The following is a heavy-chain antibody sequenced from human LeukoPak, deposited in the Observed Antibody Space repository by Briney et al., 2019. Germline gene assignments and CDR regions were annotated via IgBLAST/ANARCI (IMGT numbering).Heavy chain of an antibody. D-gene: IGHD6-13*01. CDR1: GGSISSSSYY. V-gene: IGHV4-39*01. CDR2: IYYSGST. CDR3: ARHARPSEGSARIAAAWRAFDI. Sequence: PSETLSLTCTVSGGSISSSSYYWGWIRQPPGKGLEWIGSIYYSGSTYYNPSLKSRVTISVDTSKNQFSLKLSSVTAADTAVYYCARHARPSEGSARIAAAWRAFDIWGQGTMVTVSS. J-gene: IGHJ3*02.